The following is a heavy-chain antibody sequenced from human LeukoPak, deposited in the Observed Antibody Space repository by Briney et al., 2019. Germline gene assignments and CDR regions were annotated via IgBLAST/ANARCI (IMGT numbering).Heavy chain of an antibody. V-gene: IGHV3-21*01. J-gene: IGHJ5*02. CDR2: ISSSSSYI. D-gene: IGHD1-14*01. Sequence: GGSLRLSCAASGFTFSSYSMNWVRQAPGKGLEWVSSISSSSSYIYYADSVKGRFTIARDNAKNSLYLQMNSLRAEDTAVYYCARDPGPGVNYNWFDPWGQGTLVTVSS. CDR1: GFTFSSYS. CDR3: ARDPGPGVNYNWFDP.